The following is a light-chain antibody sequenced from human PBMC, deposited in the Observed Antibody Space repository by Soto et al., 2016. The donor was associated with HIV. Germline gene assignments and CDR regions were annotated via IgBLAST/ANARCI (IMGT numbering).Light chain of an antibody. J-gene: IGKJ1*01. CDR3: QQSYSSPWT. Sequence: DIQMTQSPSSLSASVGDRVTITCRASQSISKYLNWYQQKPGKPPKLLISTTSSLQSGVPSRFSGSGSGTDFTLTVSSLQFEDFAIYYCQQSYSSPWTFGQGTKVEIK. CDR2: TTS. CDR1: QSISKY. V-gene: IGKV1-39*01.